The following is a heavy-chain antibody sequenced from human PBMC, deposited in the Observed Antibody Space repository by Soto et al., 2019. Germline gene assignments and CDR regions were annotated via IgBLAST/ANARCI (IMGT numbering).Heavy chain of an antibody. J-gene: IGHJ4*02. D-gene: IGHD2-15*01. V-gene: IGHV4-39*07. Sequence: SETLSLTCTVSGGSISSSNYYWGWIRQPPGKGLEWIGSIYYSGSTYYNPSLRSRVTISVDTSKNQFSLKLSSVTAADTAVYYCARYGSGECNRGSCYSPFDYWGQETLVTVPS. CDR3: ARYGSGECNRGSCYSPFDY. CDR2: IYYSGST. CDR1: GGSISSSNYY.